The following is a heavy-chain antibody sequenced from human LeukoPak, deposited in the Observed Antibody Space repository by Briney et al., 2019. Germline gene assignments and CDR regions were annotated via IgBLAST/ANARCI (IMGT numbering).Heavy chain of an antibody. J-gene: IGHJ4*02. Sequence: ASVKVSCKASGYTFTSYYMHWVRQAPGQGLEWMGIISPSDGNTRYAQRFQGRVTMTRDTSTSTVYMDLSSLRSEDTAVYYCARGKAVIDPLGYFVYWGQGNLVTVSS. CDR2: ISPSDGNT. D-gene: IGHD4-11*01. CDR3: ARGKAVIDPLGYFVY. V-gene: IGHV1-46*01. CDR1: GYTFTSYY.